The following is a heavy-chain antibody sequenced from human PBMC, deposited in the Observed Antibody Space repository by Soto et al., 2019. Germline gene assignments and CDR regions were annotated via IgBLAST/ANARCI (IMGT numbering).Heavy chain of an antibody. Sequence: SETLYITCTVSGGSISSSSYYWGWIRQPPGKGLEWIGSIYYSGSTYYNPSLKSRVTISVDTSKNQFSLKLSSVTAADTAVYYCATMYYYGSGSYYKTYYFDYWGQGTLVTVSS. CDR3: ATMYYYGSGSYYKTYYFDY. J-gene: IGHJ4*02. V-gene: IGHV4-39*01. D-gene: IGHD3-10*01. CDR2: IYYSGST. CDR1: GGSISSSSYY.